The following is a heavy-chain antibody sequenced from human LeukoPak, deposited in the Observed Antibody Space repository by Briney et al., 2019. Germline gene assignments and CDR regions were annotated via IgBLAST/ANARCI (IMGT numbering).Heavy chain of an antibody. V-gene: IGHV1-69*13. D-gene: IGHD3-3*01. Sequence: ASVKVSCKASGGTFSSYAISWVRQAPGQGLEWMGGIIPIFGTANYAQKFQGRVTITADESTSTAYMELSSLRSEDTAVYYCARDPTGFWREMGAFDIWGQGTMVTVSS. CDR1: GGTFSSYA. CDR2: IIPIFGTA. J-gene: IGHJ3*02. CDR3: ARDPTGFWREMGAFDI.